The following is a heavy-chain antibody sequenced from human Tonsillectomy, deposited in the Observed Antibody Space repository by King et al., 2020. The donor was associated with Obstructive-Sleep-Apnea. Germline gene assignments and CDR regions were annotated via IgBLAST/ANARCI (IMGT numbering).Heavy chain of an antibody. D-gene: IGHD3-3*01. CDR3: ARIPTRSPRGVVVAPA. V-gene: IGHV4-34*01. CDR2: INERRST. Sequence: VQLQQWGAGLLKPSETLSLTCAVYGGSLSGYSWNWIRQPPGKGLEWIGEINERRSTNYNSSLKSRVTISLDTSKKQFSLKLSSVTAADTAVYYCARIPTRSPRGVVVAPAWGQGTLVTVSS. CDR1: GGSLSGYS. J-gene: IGHJ5*02.